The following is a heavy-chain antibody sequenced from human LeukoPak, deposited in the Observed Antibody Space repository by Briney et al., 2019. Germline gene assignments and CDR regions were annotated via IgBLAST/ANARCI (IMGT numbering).Heavy chain of an antibody. Sequence: GGSLRLSCAASGFTFSSYAMSWVRQAPGKGLEWVSAISGSGGSTYYADSVKGRFTISRDNSKNTLYLQMNSLRAEDTAVYYCARATLHSTSCPIYWGQGTLVTVSS. J-gene: IGHJ4*02. CDR1: GFTFSSYA. V-gene: IGHV3-23*01. CDR3: ARATLHSTSCPIY. CDR2: ISGSGGST. D-gene: IGHD2-2*01.